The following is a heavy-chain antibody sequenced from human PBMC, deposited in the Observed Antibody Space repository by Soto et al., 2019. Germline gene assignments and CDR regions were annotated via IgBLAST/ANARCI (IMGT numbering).Heavy chain of an antibody. CDR2: ISSSSSYI. D-gene: IGHD3-16*01. Sequence: RGSLRLAWAASEFTCSSYAMHWARQAPGKGLEWVSSISSSSSYIYYADSVKGRFTISRDNAKNSQYLQLNSLRAEATAVYYYVXXTPGLPVNSPVAGETSDAYSAGNTRVHFEQHYRHAYSAQGTWVTVSS. CDR3: VXXTPGLPVNSPVAGETSDAYSAGNTRVHFEQHYRHAY. CDR1: EFTCSSYA. J-gene: IGHJ4*01. V-gene: IGHV3-21*01.